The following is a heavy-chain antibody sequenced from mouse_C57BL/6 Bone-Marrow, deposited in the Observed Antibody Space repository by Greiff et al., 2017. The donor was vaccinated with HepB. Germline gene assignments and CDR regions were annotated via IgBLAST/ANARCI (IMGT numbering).Heavy chain of an antibody. J-gene: IGHJ4*01. CDR1: GFTFSDYY. Sequence: DVMLVESGGGLVQPGGSLKLSCAASGFTFSDYYMYWVRQTPEKRLEWVAYISNGGGSTYYPDTVKGRFTISRDNAKNTLYLQMSRLKSEDTAMYYCASTTPGAMDYWGQGTSVTVSS. V-gene: IGHV5-12*01. D-gene: IGHD1-1*01. CDR3: ASTTPGAMDY. CDR2: ISNGGGST.